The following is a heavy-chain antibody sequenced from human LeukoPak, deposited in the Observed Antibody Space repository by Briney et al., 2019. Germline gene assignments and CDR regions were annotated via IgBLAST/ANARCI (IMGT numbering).Heavy chain of an antibody. CDR3: TKGLWAGVSAARD. Sequence: GGSLRLSCAASGFTVSSNYMSWVRQAPGKGLEWVSGIYSGGDTYYADSVKDRFTISRDNSKNTLYLQMNSLRAEDTAVYYCTKGLWAGVSAARDWGQGTLVTVSS. V-gene: IGHV3-66*01. J-gene: IGHJ4*02. CDR2: IYSGGDT. CDR1: GFTVSSNY. D-gene: IGHD3-10*01.